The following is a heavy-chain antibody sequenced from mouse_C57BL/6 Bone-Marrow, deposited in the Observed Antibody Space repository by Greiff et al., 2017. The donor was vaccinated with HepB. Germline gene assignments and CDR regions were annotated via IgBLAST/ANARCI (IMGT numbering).Heavy chain of an antibody. CDR3: TRERVGPWYFDV. D-gene: IGHD4-1*01. V-gene: IGHV1-15*01. CDR1: GYTFTDYE. Sequence: VQLQQSGAELVRPGASVTLSCKASGYTFTDYEMHWVKQTPVHGLEWIGAIDPETGGTAYNQKFKGKAILTADKSSSTAYMELRSLTSEDSAVYYGTRERVGPWYFDVWGTGTTVTVSS. J-gene: IGHJ1*03. CDR2: IDPETGGT.